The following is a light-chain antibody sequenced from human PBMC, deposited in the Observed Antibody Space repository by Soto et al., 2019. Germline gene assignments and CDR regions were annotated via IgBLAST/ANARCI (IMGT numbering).Light chain of an antibody. Sequence: EIVMTQSPATLSVSPGERATLSCRASQSVSSYLAWYQQKPGLPPRLLIYDASTRATGIPDRFSGSGSGTDFTLTISSLQSADFAVYYCQQYSYCPPLYTFGRGTKLEIK. CDR3: QQYSYCPPLYT. J-gene: IGKJ2*01. CDR2: DAS. V-gene: IGKV3-15*01. CDR1: QSVSSY.